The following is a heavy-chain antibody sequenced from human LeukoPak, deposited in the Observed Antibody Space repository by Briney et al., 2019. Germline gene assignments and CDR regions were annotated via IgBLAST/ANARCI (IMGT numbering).Heavy chain of an antibody. D-gene: IGHD3-22*01. J-gene: IGHJ3*02. CDR1: GFTFSSYW. CDR2: IKKDGSEK. Sequence: GGSLRLSCAASGFTFSSYWMNWVRQAPGKGLEWVATIKKDGSEKYYVDSVKGRFTISRDNAKNSLYLQMNSLRAEDTAVYYCARGRDDSSGYYYFAAFDIWRQGTMVTVSS. CDR3: ARGRDDSSGYYYFAAFDI. V-gene: IGHV3-7*01.